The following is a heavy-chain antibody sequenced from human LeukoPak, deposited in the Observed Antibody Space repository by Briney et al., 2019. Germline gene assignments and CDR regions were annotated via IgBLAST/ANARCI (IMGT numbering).Heavy chain of an antibody. D-gene: IGHD3-16*01. J-gene: IGHJ4*02. Sequence: GGSLRLSCAASGFTFSSYSMNWVRQAPGKGLEWVANIKQDGSEKNYVDSVKGRFIISRDNAKNSLYLQMNTLRADDTAVYYCARDGFGTGSNWDQGTLVTVSS. CDR1: GFTFSSYS. CDR2: IKQDGSEK. CDR3: ARDGFGTGSN. V-gene: IGHV3-7*03.